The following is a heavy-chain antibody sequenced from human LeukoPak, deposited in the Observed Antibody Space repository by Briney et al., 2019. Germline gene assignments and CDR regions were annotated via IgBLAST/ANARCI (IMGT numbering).Heavy chain of an antibody. CDR2: ISSSSSYI. CDR1: GFTFSSYS. J-gene: IGHJ3*02. Sequence: GGSLRLSCAASGFTFSSYSMNWVRQAPGKGLEWVSSISSSSSYIYYAASVKGRFTISRDNAKNSLYLQMNSLRAEDTAVYYCARDSKWYCSSTSCSSDAFDIWGQGTMVTVSS. CDR3: ARDSKWYCSSTSCSSDAFDI. D-gene: IGHD2-2*01. V-gene: IGHV3-21*01.